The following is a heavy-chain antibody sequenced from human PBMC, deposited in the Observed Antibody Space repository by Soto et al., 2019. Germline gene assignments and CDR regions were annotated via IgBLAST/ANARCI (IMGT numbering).Heavy chain of an antibody. CDR3: ASVDTAISDAFDI. CDR1: GGSISSGDYY. CDR2: IYYSGST. Sequence: TSETLSLTCTVSGGSISSGDYYWSWIRQPPGKGLEWIGYIYYSGSTYYNPSLKSRVTISVDTSKNQFSLKLSSVTAADTAVYYCASVDTAISDAFDIWGQGTMVTVSS. D-gene: IGHD5-18*01. J-gene: IGHJ3*02. V-gene: IGHV4-30-4*01.